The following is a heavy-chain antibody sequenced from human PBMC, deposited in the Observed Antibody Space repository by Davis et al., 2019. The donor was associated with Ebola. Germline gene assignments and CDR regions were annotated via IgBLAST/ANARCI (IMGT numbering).Heavy chain of an antibody. D-gene: IGHD5-18*01. Sequence: GSLRLSCVASGFRFSSYVMGWIRQPPGKGLEWIGEINHIGSTNYNPSLKSRVTISVDTSKNQFSLKLSSVTAADTAVYYCARGRRYSYGPPRYWGQGTLVTVSS. CDR2: INHIGST. CDR1: GFRFSSYV. V-gene: IGHV4-34*01. J-gene: IGHJ4*02. CDR3: ARGRRYSYGPPRY.